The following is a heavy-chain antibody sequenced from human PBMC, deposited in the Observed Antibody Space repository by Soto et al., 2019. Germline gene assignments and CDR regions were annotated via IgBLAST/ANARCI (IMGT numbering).Heavy chain of an antibody. D-gene: IGHD3-10*01. CDR1: GFTFGTTD. J-gene: IGHJ5*02. CDR2: IDGSGGIT. V-gene: IGHV3-23*01. CDR3: VKNSGWFNT. Sequence: QLLQSGGGLVQPGGSLTLSCAASGFTFGTTDISWFRQAPGEGLDLVSTIDGSGGITYYADSVKGRFTISRDNSRNTVYMQMNSLRGEDTALYYCVKNSGWFNTWGQGALVTVSS.